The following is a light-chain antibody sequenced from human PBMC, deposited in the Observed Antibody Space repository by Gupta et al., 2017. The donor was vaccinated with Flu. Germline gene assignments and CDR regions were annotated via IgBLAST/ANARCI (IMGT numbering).Light chain of an antibody. V-gene: IGLV3-21*02. J-gene: IGLJ3*02. CDR2: DDR. CDR3: QVWDGGSDHSCM. Sequence: SSVLTQPPSVSVAPGQTARITCGTDNIGRKSVHWYQQKAGQAPVLVVYDDRDRPSGIPERLSGSNSGSAATLTISRVEAGDEADYYCQVWDGGSDHSCMFGGGTKLTVL. CDR1: NIGRKS.